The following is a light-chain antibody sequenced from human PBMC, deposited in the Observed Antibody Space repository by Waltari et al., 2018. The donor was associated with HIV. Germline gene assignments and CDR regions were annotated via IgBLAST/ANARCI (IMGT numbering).Light chain of an antibody. CDR1: SSNIGSKT. CDR2: SNT. CDR3: AAWDDSLNGWV. Sequence: QSVLTQPPSTSGTPGQRVTISCSGSSSNIGSKTVNWYQQLPGTAPKHLIKSNTQRPSGVPDRFAGSKSGTSASLAISGLQSEDEADYYCAAWDDSLNGWVFGGGTKLTVL. V-gene: IGLV1-44*01. J-gene: IGLJ3*02.